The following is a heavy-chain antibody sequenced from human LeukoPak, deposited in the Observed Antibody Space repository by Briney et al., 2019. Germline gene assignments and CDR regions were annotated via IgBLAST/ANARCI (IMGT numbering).Heavy chain of an antibody. D-gene: IGHD3-22*01. V-gene: IGHV4-34*01. J-gene: IGHJ4*02. Sequence: PSETLSLTCAVYGGSFSGYYWSWIRQPPGKGLEWIGEINHSGSTNYNPSLKSRVTISVDTSKNQFSLKLSSVTAADTAVYYCARGDYYYDSNGYSYYFDYWGQGTLVTVSS. CDR1: GGSFSGYY. CDR2: INHSGST. CDR3: ARGDYYYDSNGYSYYFDY.